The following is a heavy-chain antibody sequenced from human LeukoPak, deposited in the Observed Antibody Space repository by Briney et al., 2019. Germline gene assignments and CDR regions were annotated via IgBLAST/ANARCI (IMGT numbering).Heavy chain of an antibody. V-gene: IGHV5-51*01. D-gene: IGHD3-22*01. CDR3: ARLSNYYDSSGPTNHFAFDI. Sequence: KGGESLKISCKGSGYRFTSYWIGWVRQMPGKGLEWMGIIYPGDSYTRYSPSFQGKVAISADKSISTAYLQWSSLKASDTAMSYCARLSNYYDSSGPTNHFAFDIWGQGTMVTVSP. CDR2: IYPGDSYT. J-gene: IGHJ3*02. CDR1: GYRFTSYW.